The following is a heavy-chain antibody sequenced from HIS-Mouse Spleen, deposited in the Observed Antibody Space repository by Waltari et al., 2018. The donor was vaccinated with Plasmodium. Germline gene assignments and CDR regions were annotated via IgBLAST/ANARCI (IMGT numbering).Heavy chain of an antibody. CDR3: ARVNSGSYYWFDP. J-gene: IGHJ5*02. CDR1: GFTFSSYS. Sequence: EVQLVESGGGLVQPGGSLRLSCAASGFTFSSYSMNGVRQAPGKGLEWVSKISSSSSTRYYADSVKGRFTISRDNAKNSLYLQMNSLRAEDTAVYYCARVNSGSYYWFDPWGQGTLVTVSS. D-gene: IGHD1-26*01. CDR2: ISSSSSTR. V-gene: IGHV3-48*01.